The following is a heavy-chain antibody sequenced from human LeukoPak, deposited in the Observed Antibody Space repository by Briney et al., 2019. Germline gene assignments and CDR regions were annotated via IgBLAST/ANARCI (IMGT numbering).Heavy chain of an antibody. Sequence: SETLSLTCTVSGGSISGYYWSWIRQSPGKGLEWIGYIYYSATPSTNYNPSLKSRVSVSVDTSKNQFSLKLTSVTAADTAVYYCARGFSGWTRYDYWGQGTLVTVSS. D-gene: IGHD6-19*01. V-gene: IGHV4-59*12. CDR2: IYYSATPST. CDR3: ARGFSGWTRYDY. J-gene: IGHJ4*02. CDR1: GGSISGYY.